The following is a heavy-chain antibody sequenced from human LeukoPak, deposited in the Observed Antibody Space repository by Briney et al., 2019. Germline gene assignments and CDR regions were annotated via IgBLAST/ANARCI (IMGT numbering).Heavy chain of an antibody. CDR3: ARGQLVPATKKRDYYYGMDV. D-gene: IGHD2-2*01. CDR2: INHSGST. CDR1: GGAFRGYY. Sequence: SETLSLTCAVYGGAFRGYYWTWIPQPPGKGLEWIGEINHSGSTNYNPSLKSRVTISVDTSKNQFSLKLSSVTAADTAVYYCARGQLVPATKKRDYYYGMDVWGKGTTVTVSS. J-gene: IGHJ6*04. V-gene: IGHV4-34*01.